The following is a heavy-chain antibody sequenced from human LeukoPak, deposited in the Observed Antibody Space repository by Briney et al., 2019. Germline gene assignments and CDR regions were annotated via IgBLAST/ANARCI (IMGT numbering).Heavy chain of an antibody. CDR1: GFTFSSYS. J-gene: IGHJ4*02. D-gene: IGHD1-26*01. CDR2: ISSTNGYI. Sequence: GGSLKLSCAASGFTFSSYSMNWVRQAPGKGLEWVSYISSTNGYIYYADSVRGRFTISRDNAKNSLSLQMNSLRAEDTAVYYCARGRSTWHLDYWGQGTLVTVSS. CDR3: ARGRSTWHLDY. V-gene: IGHV3-21*01.